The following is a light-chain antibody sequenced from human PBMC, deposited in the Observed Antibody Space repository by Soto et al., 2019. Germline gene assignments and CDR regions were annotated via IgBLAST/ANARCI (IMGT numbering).Light chain of an antibody. J-gene: IGKJ2*01. CDR3: QQYNDWPLYT. CDR1: QSVSNN. Sequence: EIVMTQSPATLSVSPGVRATLSCRASQSVSNNLAWYQQNPGQAPRLLIYDASTRATGIPARFSGSGSGVEFTLTISSLQSEDFAVYYCQQYNDWPLYTFGQGTRLEIK. V-gene: IGKV3-15*01. CDR2: DAS.